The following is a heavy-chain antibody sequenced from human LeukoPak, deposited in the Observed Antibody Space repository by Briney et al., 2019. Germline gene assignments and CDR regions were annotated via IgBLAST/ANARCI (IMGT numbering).Heavy chain of an antibody. J-gene: IGHJ4*02. CDR1: GGSISSGGYY. V-gene: IGHV4-31*03. Sequence: SETLSLTCTVSGGSISSGGYYWSWIRQHPGKGLEWIGYIYYSGSTYYNPSLKSRVTISVDTSKNQFSLKLSSVTAADTAVYYCARDPSYYYDSSGYPYYFDYWGQGTLVTVSS. CDR3: ARDPSYYYDSSGYPYYFDY. D-gene: IGHD3-22*01. CDR2: IYYSGST.